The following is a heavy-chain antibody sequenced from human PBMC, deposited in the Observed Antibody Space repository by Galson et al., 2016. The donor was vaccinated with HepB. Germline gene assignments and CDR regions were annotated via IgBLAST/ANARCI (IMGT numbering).Heavy chain of an antibody. Sequence: QSGAAVKKPGESLKISCKGSGYNFADYWIGWVRQMPGKGLEWMGIIYPNDYDTRYSRSFQGQVTISADRSISTAYLQWSSLKASDTAMYHWSVPYGYGKNLQYFDSWGHGTLVTVSS. CDR2: IYPNDYDT. CDR3: SVPYGYGKNLQYFDS. CDR1: GYNFADYW. V-gene: IGHV5-51*01. J-gene: IGHJ4*01. D-gene: IGHD5-12*01.